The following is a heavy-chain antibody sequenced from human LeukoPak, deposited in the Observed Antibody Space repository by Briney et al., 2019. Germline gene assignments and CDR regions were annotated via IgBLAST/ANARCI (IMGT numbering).Heavy chain of an antibody. Sequence: ASVKVSCKASGYTFTNYGISWVRQAPGQGLEWMGWISAYNGNTNYAQKFQGRVTITADESTSTAYMELSSLRSEDTAVYYCARTLMITFGGVIVRFDAFDIWGQGTMVTVSS. V-gene: IGHV1-18*01. CDR1: GYTFTNYG. CDR3: ARTLMITFGGVIVRFDAFDI. D-gene: IGHD3-16*02. CDR2: ISAYNGNT. J-gene: IGHJ3*02.